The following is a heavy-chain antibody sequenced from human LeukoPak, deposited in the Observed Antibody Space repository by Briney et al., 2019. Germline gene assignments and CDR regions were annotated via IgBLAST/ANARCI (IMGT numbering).Heavy chain of an antibody. J-gene: IGHJ4*02. Sequence: SETLSLTCAVYGGSFSGYYWSWIRQPPGKGLEWIGEINHSGSTNYNPSLKSRVTISVDTSKNQFSLKLSSVTAADTAVYYCARRSTYYGPFDYWGQGALVTVSS. CDR1: GGSFSGYY. CDR3: ARRSTYYGPFDY. V-gene: IGHV4-34*01. D-gene: IGHD1-26*01. CDR2: INHSGST.